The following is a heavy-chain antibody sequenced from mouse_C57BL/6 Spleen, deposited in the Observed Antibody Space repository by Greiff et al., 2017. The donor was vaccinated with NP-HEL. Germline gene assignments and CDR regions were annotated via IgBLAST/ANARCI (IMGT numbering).Heavy chain of an antibody. V-gene: IGHV1-80*01. J-gene: IGHJ3*01. Sequence: QVQLKQSGAELVKPGASVKISCKASGYAFSSYWMNWVKQRPGKGLEWIGQIYPGDGDTNYNGKFKGKATLTADKSSSTAYMQLSSLTSEDSAVYFCARGGYYGSRGAYWGQGTLVTVSA. CDR2: IYPGDGDT. D-gene: IGHD1-1*01. CDR1: GYAFSSYW. CDR3: ARGGYYGSRGAY.